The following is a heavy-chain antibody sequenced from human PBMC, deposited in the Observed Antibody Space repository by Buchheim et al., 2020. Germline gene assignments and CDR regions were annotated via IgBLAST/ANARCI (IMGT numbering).Heavy chain of an antibody. CDR3: AGGPQRIQLWWIGPVFDP. V-gene: IGHV4-34*01. D-gene: IGHD5-18*01. J-gene: IGHJ5*02. Sequence: QVQLQQWGAGLLKPSETLSLTCAVYGGSFSGYYWSWIRQPPGKGLEWIGEINHSGSTNYTPSLKSRVTISVDTSKNPFSLKQSSVTAADTAVYYCAGGPQRIQLWWIGPVFDPWGQGTL. CDR1: GGSFSGYY. CDR2: INHSGST.